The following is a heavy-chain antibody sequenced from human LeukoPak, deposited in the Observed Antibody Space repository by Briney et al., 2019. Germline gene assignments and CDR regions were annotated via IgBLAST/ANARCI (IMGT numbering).Heavy chain of an antibody. CDR1: GLTVTGNC. J-gene: IGHJ5*02. V-gene: IGHV3-66*01. D-gene: IGHD3-10*01. CDR2: TYSGGTT. CDR3: AGAPHSITMVRGGINWFDP. Sequence: GGSLRLSCAASGLTVTGNCMNWVRQAPGKGLEWGSVTYSGGTTYYPDSVKGRFIISGDNSKNTLYLQMNSLRAEDTAVYYCAGAPHSITMVRGGINWFDPWGQGTLVTVSS.